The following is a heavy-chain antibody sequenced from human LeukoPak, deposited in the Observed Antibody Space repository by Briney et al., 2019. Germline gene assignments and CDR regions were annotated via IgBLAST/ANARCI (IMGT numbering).Heavy chain of an antibody. CDR3: ARSALYYDFWSGYFPFDY. CDR2: ISSRSGTT. CDR1: GFTFSDYT. D-gene: IGHD3-3*01. Sequence: GGSLRLSCAASGFTFSDYTMNWVRQAPGKGLEWLSYISSRSGTTYYADSVKGRFTISRDNSKNTLYLQMNSRRAEDTAVYYCARSALYYDFWSGYFPFDYWGQGTLVTVSS. J-gene: IGHJ4*02. V-gene: IGHV3-48*01.